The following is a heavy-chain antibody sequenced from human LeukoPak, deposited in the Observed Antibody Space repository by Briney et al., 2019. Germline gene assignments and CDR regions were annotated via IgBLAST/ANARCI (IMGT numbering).Heavy chain of an antibody. D-gene: IGHD5-18*01. CDR3: VKDIRRGYNFGYDQFAY. Sequence: GGSLRLSCAASGFIFSNYGMHWVRQAPGKGLEWVAFIQYNGTNKDYADSVKGRFTISRGNSKNTVSLQMNSLKPEDTALYYCVKDIRRGYNFGYDQFAYWGQGTLVTVSS. CDR2: IQYNGTNK. J-gene: IGHJ4*02. CDR1: GFIFSNYG. V-gene: IGHV3-30*02.